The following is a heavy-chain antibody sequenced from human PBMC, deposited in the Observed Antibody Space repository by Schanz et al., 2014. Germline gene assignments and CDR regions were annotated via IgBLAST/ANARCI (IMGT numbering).Heavy chain of an antibody. Sequence: EVQLLESGGGLVQPGGSLRLSCAASGFSFSTYWMSWVRQAPGKGLEWVANIKRDGSEKNYLDSVKGRFTISRDNAKNTLYLQMNTLRAEDTAVYYCARKMKLGVYGGKGHDSLDIWGQGTMVTVSS. CDR1: GFSFSTYW. CDR3: ARKMKLGVYGGKGHDSLDI. D-gene: IGHD4-17*01. J-gene: IGHJ3*02. CDR2: IKRDGSEK. V-gene: IGHV3-7*04.